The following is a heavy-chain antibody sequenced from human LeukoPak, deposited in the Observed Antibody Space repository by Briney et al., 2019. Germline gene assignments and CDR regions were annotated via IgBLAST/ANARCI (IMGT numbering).Heavy chain of an antibody. V-gene: IGHV3-30*02. CDR3: ARVKGGIAAAGNYFDY. Sequence: PGGSLRLSCAASGFTFSSYGMHWVRQAPGKGLEWVAFIRHDGSNKYYADSVKGRITISRDNSKNTLHLQMNSLRTEDTAVYYCARVKGGIAAAGNYFDYWGQGTLVTVSS. J-gene: IGHJ4*02. D-gene: IGHD6-13*01. CDR1: GFTFSSYG. CDR2: IRHDGSNK.